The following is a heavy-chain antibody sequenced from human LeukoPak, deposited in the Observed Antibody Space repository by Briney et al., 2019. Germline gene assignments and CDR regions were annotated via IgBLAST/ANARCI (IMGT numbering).Heavy chain of an antibody. J-gene: IGHJ4*02. CDR2: IKPDGSAK. CDR3: ARGPGFLTDY. Sequence: GGSLRLSCAASGFTFNSYWMTWSRQAPGQGLEWVANIKPDGSAKYCVDSVKGRFTISRDNAKNSLYLQMNSLRVEDTAVYYCARGPGFLTDYWGQGTLVTVSS. V-gene: IGHV3-7*01. CDR1: GFTFNSYW. D-gene: IGHD3-3*01.